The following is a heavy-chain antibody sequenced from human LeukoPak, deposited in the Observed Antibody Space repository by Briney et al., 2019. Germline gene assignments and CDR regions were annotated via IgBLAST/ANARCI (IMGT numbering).Heavy chain of an antibody. CDR1: GFTFSSYG. CDR2: ISYDGSNK. Sequence: PGGSLRLSCAASGFTFSSYGMHRVRQAPGKGLEWVAVISYDGSNKYYVDSVKGRFTVSRDNSKNTLHLQMNSLRAEDTAAYYCAKDWSHDSSGYYLSWGQGTLVTVSS. V-gene: IGHV3-30*18. J-gene: IGHJ5*02. CDR3: AKDWSHDSSGYYLS. D-gene: IGHD3-22*01.